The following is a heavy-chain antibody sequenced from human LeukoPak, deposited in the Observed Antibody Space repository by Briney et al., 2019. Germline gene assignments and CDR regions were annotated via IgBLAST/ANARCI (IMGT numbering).Heavy chain of an antibody. V-gene: IGHV4-39*07. CDR3: ATLEGEMATISDY. CDR1: GGSISSSSYY. Sequence: SETLSLTCTVSGGSISSSSYYWGWIRQPPGKGLEWIGSMYYSGSTNYNPSLKSRVTISVDTSKNQFSLKLSSVTAADTAVYYCATLEGEMATISDYWGQGTLVTVSS. CDR2: MYYSGST. D-gene: IGHD5-24*01. J-gene: IGHJ4*02.